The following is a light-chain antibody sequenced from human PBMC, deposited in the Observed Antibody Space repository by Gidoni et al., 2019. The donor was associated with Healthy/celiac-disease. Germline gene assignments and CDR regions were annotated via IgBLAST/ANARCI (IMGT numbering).Light chain of an antibody. CDR3: VLYMGSGIWV. V-gene: IGLV8-61*01. CDR2: STN. Sequence: QTVVTQEPSFSVSPGGTVTLTCGLSSGSVSTSYYPSWYQQTPGQAPRTLIYSTNTRSSGVPDRFSGSILGNKAALTITGAQADDESDYYCVLYMGSGIWVFGGVTKLT. J-gene: IGLJ3*02. CDR1: SGSVSTSYY.